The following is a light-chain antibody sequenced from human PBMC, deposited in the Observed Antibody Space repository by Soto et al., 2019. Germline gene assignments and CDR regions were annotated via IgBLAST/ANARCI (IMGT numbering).Light chain of an antibody. CDR3: QQYGSVPHT. V-gene: IGKV3-20*01. J-gene: IGKJ4*01. Sequence: EIMLSQSPATLSLSPGERATLSCRASQSIGSNLSWYQQRPGQGPRLLIYGASTRATGIPARFRGSGSGTEFTLIISRLEPEDFAVYYCQQYGSVPHTFGGGTKVDIK. CDR2: GAS. CDR1: QSIGSN.